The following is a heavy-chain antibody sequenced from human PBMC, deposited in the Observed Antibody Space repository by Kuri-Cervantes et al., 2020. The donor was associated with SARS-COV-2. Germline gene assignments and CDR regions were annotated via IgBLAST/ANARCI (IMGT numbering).Heavy chain of an antibody. J-gene: IGHJ3*01. Sequence: LSLTCAVSGFTFSNYAMHWVRQAPGKGLEWVAVISDDGSNKFYADSVKGRFTISRDNSKNTLYLQMNSLRAEDTAVYYCARGCAWELLCAFDFWGQGTLVTVSS. CDR2: ISDDGSNK. CDR3: ARGCAWELLCAFDF. V-gene: IGHV3-30-3*01. CDR1: GFTFSNYA. D-gene: IGHD1-26*01.